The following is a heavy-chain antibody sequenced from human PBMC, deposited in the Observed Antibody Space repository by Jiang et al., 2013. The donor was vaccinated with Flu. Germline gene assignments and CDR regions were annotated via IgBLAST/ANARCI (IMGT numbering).Heavy chain of an antibody. CDR3: AKGRGLTTVGWCFDL. D-gene: IGHD4-17*01. CDR2: IYSGGST. Sequence: IYSGGSTYYADSVKGRFTISRDNSKNTLYLQMNSLRAEDTAVYYCAKGRGLTTVGWCFDLWGRGSLVTVSS. V-gene: IGHV3-53*01. J-gene: IGHJ2*01.